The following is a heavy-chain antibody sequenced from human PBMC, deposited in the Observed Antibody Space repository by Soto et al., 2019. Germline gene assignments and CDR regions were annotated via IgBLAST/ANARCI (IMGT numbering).Heavy chain of an antibody. J-gene: IGHJ4*02. CDR2: IYWDDDK. D-gene: IGHD6-13*01. CDR3: AHRSRSSWIFDY. Sequence: QITLKESGPTLVKPTQTLTLTCTFSGFSLSTSGVGVGWIRQPPGKALEWLALIYWDDDKRYSPSLKSRLTIPTDTSKNQVVLTMTNMDPVDTATYYCAHRSRSSWIFDYWGQGTLVTVSS. V-gene: IGHV2-5*02. CDR1: GFSLSTSGVG.